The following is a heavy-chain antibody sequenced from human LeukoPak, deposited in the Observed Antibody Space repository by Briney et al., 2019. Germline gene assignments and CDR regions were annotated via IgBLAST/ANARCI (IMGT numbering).Heavy chain of an antibody. Sequence: GGSLRLSCAASGFTFSSYSMNWVRQAPGKGLEWVSSISSSSSYIYYADSVKGRFTISRDNSKNTLYLKMNSLRAEDTAVYYCAKEESYYDSSGYYFFDYWGQGTLVTVSS. D-gene: IGHD3-22*01. V-gene: IGHV3-21*04. CDR2: ISSSSSYI. J-gene: IGHJ4*02. CDR1: GFTFSSYS. CDR3: AKEESYYDSSGYYFFDY.